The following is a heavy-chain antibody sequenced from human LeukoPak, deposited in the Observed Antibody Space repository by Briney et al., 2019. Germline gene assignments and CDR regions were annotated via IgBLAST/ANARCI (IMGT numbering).Heavy chain of an antibody. CDR3: ARVCHWGADNTRGDPVDY. CDR1: GYTFTGYG. V-gene: IGHV1-18*01. J-gene: IGHJ4*02. Sequence: ASVKVSCKSSGYTFTGYGITWVRQAPGQGLEWMGWITPYNGNTNYAQKLQGRVTMTTDTSTSTAYMELRSLTSDDTAVYYCARVCHWGADNTRGDPVDYWGQGTLVTVSS. D-gene: IGHD3-16*01. CDR2: ITPYNGNT.